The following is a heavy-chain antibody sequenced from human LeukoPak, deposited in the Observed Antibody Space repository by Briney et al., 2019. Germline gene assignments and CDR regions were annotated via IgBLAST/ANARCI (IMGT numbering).Heavy chain of an antibody. Sequence: GGSLRLSCAASGFTFSSYWMSWVRQAPGKGLEGVANIKQDGSEKYYVDSVKGRFTISRDNAKNSLYLQMNSLRAEDTAVYYCARDGRFDWFTDFDAFDIWGQGTMVIVSS. D-gene: IGHD3-9*01. V-gene: IGHV3-7*01. CDR1: GFTFSSYW. J-gene: IGHJ3*02. CDR2: IKQDGSEK. CDR3: ARDGRFDWFTDFDAFDI.